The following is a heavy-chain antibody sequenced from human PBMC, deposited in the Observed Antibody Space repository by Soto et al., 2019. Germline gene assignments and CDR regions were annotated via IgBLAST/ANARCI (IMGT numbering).Heavy chain of an antibody. CDR2: VIPILGQA. J-gene: IGHJ1*01. Sequence: QLVQYGAEVKKPGSSVKISCKASGGTFSSYVISWLRQAPGQGLEWMGGVIPILGQAYYAPNLQGRVTITADVSTRTADMELNRLTAADTDVYFCARLGAVGDPPGTDFWGQGTLVTVSS. CDR1: GGTFSSYV. CDR3: ARLGAVGDPPGTDF. V-gene: IGHV1-69*01. D-gene: IGHD3-10*01.